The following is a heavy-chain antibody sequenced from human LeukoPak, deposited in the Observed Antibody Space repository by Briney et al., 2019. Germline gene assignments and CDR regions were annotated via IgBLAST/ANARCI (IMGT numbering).Heavy chain of an antibody. D-gene: IGHD6-13*01. J-gene: IGHJ4*02. CDR1: GFTFSSYG. CDR2: ISYDGSNK. V-gene: IGHV3-30*18. CDR3: AKDHGIAAAGTNFDY. Sequence: GGSLRLSCAASGFTFSSYGMHWVRQAPGKGLEWVAVISYDGSNKYYADSVKGRFTISRDNSKNTLYLQMNSLRAEDTAVYYCAKDHGIAAAGTNFDYWGQGTLVTVSS.